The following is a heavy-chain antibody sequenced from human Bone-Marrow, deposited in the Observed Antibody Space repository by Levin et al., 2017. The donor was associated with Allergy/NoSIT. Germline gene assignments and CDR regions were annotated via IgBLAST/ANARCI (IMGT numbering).Heavy chain of an antibody. CDR1: GFTFSTYV. Sequence: ASVKVSCAASGFTFSTYVMNWVRQAPGKGLEWISGVTKSGDNTYYTDSVKGRFTISRDNSNNMVYLQMNNLRDEDTAVYHCVTGIEGLWYLGYWGQGTLVTVSS. V-gene: IGHV3-23*01. CDR2: VTKSGDNT. J-gene: IGHJ4*02. D-gene: IGHD6-13*01. CDR3: VTGIEGLWYLGY.